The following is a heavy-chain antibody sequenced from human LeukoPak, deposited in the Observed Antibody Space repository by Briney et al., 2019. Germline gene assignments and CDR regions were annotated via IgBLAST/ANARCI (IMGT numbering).Heavy chain of an antibody. J-gene: IGHJ4*02. Sequence: GGSLRLSCAASGFTFSSYEMNWVRQAPGKGLEWVSYISSSGSTIYYADSVKGRFTISRDNAKNSLYLQMNSLRAEDTAVYYCARGPHDSSGPHELYFDYWGQGTLVTVSS. CDR3: ARGPHDSSGPHELYFDY. D-gene: IGHD3-22*01. V-gene: IGHV3-48*03. CDR1: GFTFSSYE. CDR2: ISSSGSTI.